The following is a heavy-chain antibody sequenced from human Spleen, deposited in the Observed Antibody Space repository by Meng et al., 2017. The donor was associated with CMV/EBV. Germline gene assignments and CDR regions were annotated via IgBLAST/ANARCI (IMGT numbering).Heavy chain of an antibody. D-gene: IGHD2-2*01. CDR3: AKVPHCSSMSRYELENDS. J-gene: IGHJ4*02. V-gene: IGHV3-33*06. Sequence: SGFTFSRYGMHWVRQAPGKGLEWVAIIWYDGSNKYYADSVKGRFTISRDNSKNTLYLQMNSLRAEDTAVYYCAKVPHCSSMSRYELENDSWGQGTLVTVS. CDR2: IWYDGSNK. CDR1: GFTFSRYG.